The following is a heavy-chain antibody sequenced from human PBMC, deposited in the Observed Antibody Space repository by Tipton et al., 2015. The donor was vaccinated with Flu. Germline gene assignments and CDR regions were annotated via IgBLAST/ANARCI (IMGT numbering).Heavy chain of an antibody. CDR2: IIPILGIA. Sequence: QLVQSGAEVKKPGSSVKVSCKASGGTFSSYAISWVRQAPGQGLEWMGRIIPILGIANYEQKFQGRVTITADKSTSTAYMELSSLRSEGTALYYGARGGDYVWGSYRYSGFFGYWGQGTLVTVSS. V-gene: IGHV1-69*09. D-gene: IGHD3-16*02. J-gene: IGHJ4*02. CDR1: GGTFSSYA. CDR3: ARGGDYVWGSYRYSGFFGY.